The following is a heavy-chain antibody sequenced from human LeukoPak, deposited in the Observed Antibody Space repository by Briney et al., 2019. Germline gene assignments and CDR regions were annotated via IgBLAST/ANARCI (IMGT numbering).Heavy chain of an antibody. CDR1: GFTFSDHI. J-gene: IGHJ4*02. CDR3: VRQFAS. CDR2: VSGSGSTV. Sequence: TGGSLRPSCAASGFTFSDHIMNWVRQLPGKRLEWVAYVSGSGSTVYYADSVKGRFTISRDNGKSSLYLQMNSLRVEDTALYYCVRQFASWGQGTLVTVSS. V-gene: IGHV3-48*01.